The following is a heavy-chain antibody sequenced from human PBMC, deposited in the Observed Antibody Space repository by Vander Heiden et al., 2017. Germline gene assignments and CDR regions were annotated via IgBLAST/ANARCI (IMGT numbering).Heavy chain of an antibody. D-gene: IGHD3-22*01. V-gene: IGHV3-53*01. CDR3: ARSGIAQYYYDSSGQLAFDY. J-gene: IGHJ4*02. CDR2: IYSGGST. Sequence: EVQLVESGGGLIQPGGSLRLSCAASGFTVSSNYMGWVRQAQGKGLEWVSVIYSGGSTYYADSVKGRFTISRDNSKNTLYLQMNSLRAEDTAVYYCARSGIAQYYYDSSGQLAFDYWGQGTLVTVSS. CDR1: GFTVSSNY.